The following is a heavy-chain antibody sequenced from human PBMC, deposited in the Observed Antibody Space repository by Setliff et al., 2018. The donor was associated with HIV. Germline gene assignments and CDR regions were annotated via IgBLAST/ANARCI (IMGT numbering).Heavy chain of an antibody. CDR1: GFTFSDYY. J-gene: IGHJ5*02. CDR2: ISRDGNTI. D-gene: IGHD6-19*01. CDR3: VPQGPGPGSGWWRNWFDP. V-gene: IGHV3-11*01. Sequence: LRLSCAASGFTFSDYYMSWLRQAPGKGLEWVSYISRDGNTIYYADSVKGRFTISRDNAKNSLFLQMNSLRVEDTAVYFCVPQGPGPGSGWWRNWFDPWGQGTLVTVSS.